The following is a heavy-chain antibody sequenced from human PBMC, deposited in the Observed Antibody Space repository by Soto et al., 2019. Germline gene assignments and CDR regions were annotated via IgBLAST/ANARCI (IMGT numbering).Heavy chain of an antibody. CDR3: ARSGLPFDY. Sequence: EVQLVESGGGLVQPGGSLRLSCAASGFTFSSYAMHWVRQAPGKGLEYVSVFSGNGGNTYYANSVKGRFTISRDNSKNTLYLQVGSLRAEDMAVYYCARSGLPFDYWGQVTLVTVSS. V-gene: IGHV3-64*01. CDR2: FSGNGGNT. CDR1: GFTFSSYA. D-gene: IGHD2-21*02. J-gene: IGHJ4*02.